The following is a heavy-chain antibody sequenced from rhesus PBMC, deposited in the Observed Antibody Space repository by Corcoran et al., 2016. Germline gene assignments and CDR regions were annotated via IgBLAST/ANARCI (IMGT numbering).Heavy chain of an antibody. CDR2: IYWKDSK. V-gene: IGHV2-95*01. J-gene: IGHJ5-1*01. CDR1: GFSISTTGTG. D-gene: IGHD5-24*01. Sequence: QVTLKESGPALVKPTQTLTLTCTFSGFSISTTGTGVGWIRQPPGKALEWLASIYWKDSKYSSPSLKSRLTISKDTSKDQVVLTMTNMEPVDTATYYCARIPQWVQTIHNRFDVWGPGVLVTVAS. CDR3: ARIPQWVQTIHNRFDV.